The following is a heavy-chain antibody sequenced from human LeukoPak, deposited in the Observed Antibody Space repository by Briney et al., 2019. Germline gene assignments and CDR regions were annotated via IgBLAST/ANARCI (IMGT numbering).Heavy chain of an antibody. Sequence: GGSLRLSCAASGFTFSSYAMHWVRQAPGKGLEWVAVISYDGSNKYYADSVKGRFTISRDNSKNTLYLQMNSLRAEDTAVYYCARVGYTAMVNWYFDLWDRGTLVTVSS. V-gene: IGHV3-30*01. CDR3: ARVGYTAMVNWYFDL. J-gene: IGHJ2*01. CDR1: GFTFSSYA. CDR2: ISYDGSNK. D-gene: IGHD5-18*01.